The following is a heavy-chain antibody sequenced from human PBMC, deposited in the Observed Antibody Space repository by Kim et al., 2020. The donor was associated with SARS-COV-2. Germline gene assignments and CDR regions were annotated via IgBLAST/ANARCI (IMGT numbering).Heavy chain of an antibody. Sequence: SVKVSCKASGGTFSSYAISWVRQAPGQGLEWMGGIIPIFGTANYAQKFQGRVTITADESTSTAYMELSSLRSEDTAVYYCARLNCSSTSCYAPMGFDYWGQGTLVTVSS. CDR1: GGTFSSYA. V-gene: IGHV1-69*13. D-gene: IGHD2-2*01. J-gene: IGHJ4*02. CDR2: IIPIFGTA. CDR3: ARLNCSSTSCYAPMGFDY.